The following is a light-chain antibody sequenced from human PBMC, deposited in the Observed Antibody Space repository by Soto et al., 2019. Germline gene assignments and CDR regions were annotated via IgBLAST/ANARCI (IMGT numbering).Light chain of an antibody. J-gene: IGKJ1*01. CDR2: GAS. CDR3: QQYGSLSWT. CDR1: QSVSSY. V-gene: IGKV3-20*01. Sequence: EIVLTQSPATLSLSPGERATLSCRASQSVSSYLAWYQQKPGQAPRIIVFGASGRATGIPDRFSGSGSGTAFTLTIRRLEPEDFAVYYCQQYGSLSWTFGQGTKVDI.